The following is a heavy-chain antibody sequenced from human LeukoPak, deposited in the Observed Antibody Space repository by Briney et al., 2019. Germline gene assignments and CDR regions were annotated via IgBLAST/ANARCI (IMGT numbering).Heavy chain of an antibody. D-gene: IGHD6-19*01. Sequence: GGSLRLSCAASGFTFSSYAMRWVRQAPGKGLEWVSAIRGSGGSTYYADSVKGRFTISRDNSQSTLCLQMNSLRAEDTAVYYCAKDKYTDDSGWTVYFDIWGQGILVTVSS. CDR3: AKDKYTDDSGWTVYFDI. V-gene: IGHV3-23*01. J-gene: IGHJ4*02. CDR2: IRGSGGST. CDR1: GFTFSSYA.